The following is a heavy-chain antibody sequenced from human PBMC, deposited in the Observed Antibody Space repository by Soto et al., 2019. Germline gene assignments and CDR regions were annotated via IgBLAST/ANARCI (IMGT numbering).Heavy chain of an antibody. CDR1: GFTFSRNT. CDR2: ITSSGSYV. V-gene: IGHV3-21*01. D-gene: IGHD3-3*02. J-gene: IGHJ6*02. CDR3: VKDEGIEAMDV. Sequence: GGSLRLSCVTSGFTFSRNTMNWVRQAPGKGLEWVASITSSGSYVYYADSVKGRFSASRDNTKNSLSLQMDSLRPDDTAIYFCVKDEGIEAMDVWGQGTTVTVSS.